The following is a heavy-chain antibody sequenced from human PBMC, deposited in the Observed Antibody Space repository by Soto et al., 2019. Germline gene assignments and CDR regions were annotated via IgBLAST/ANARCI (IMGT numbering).Heavy chain of an antibody. CDR3: ARDYYGSGSQYNPLDF. V-gene: IGHV3-33*08. D-gene: IGHD3-10*01. J-gene: IGHJ4*02. CDR1: GFTFSSYS. CDR2: IWWDGSKK. Sequence: PGGSLRLSCAASGFTFSSYSMNWVRQAPGKGLEWVAVIWWDGSKKYYADSVKGRFTISRDNSKNTLWLQMNSLSVEDTAVYYCARDYYGSGSQYNPLDFWGQGTQVTVSS.